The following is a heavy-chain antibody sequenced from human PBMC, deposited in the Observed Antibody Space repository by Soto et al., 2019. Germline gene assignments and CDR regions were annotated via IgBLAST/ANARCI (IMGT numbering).Heavy chain of an antibody. CDR1: GGTFSSYT. CDR3: ARDLGLEWLVGY. D-gene: IGHD3-3*01. CDR2: IIPILGIA. Sequence: QVQLVQSGAEVKKPGSSVKVSCKASGGTFSSYTISWVRQAPGQGLEWMGRIIPILGIANYAQKFQGRVTITADKSTSTAYMELSSGRSEDTAVYYCARDLGLEWLVGYWGQGTLVTVSS. J-gene: IGHJ4*02. V-gene: IGHV1-69*08.